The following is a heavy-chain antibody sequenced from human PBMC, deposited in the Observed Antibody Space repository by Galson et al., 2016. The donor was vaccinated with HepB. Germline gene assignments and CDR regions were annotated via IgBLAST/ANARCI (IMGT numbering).Heavy chain of an antibody. Sequence: SVKVSCKASGYTFTNYYMHWVRQAPGQGLEWKGVINPSGDDTRYAQKFQGRVTMTRDTSTSTVYMDLSSLRSEDTAVYYCARDTPSSDTIDGMDVWGQGTTVTVSS. J-gene: IGHJ6*02. V-gene: IGHV1-46*01. CDR1: GYTFTNYY. CDR2: INPSGDDT. D-gene: IGHD3-3*01. CDR3: ARDTPSSDTIDGMDV.